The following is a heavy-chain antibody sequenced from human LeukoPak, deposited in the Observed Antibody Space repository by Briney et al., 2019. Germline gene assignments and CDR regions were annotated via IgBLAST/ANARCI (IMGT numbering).Heavy chain of an antibody. CDR2: ITPNADRT. J-gene: IGHJ1*01. CDR1: GFTFGSYG. CDR3: AIMHGYYDGSGYWVQ. V-gene: IGHV3-23*01. D-gene: IGHD3-22*01. Sequence: GGSLTLSCAASGFTFGSYGMSWVRQPPGRGLEWVSFITPNADRTSYADSVEGRFTISRDNPRNTLYMQMNSLRDEDTAVYYCAIMHGYYDGSGYWVQWGQGTLVTVSS.